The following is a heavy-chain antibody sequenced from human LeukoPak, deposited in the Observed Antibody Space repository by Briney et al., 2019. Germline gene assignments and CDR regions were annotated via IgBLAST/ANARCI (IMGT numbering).Heavy chain of an antibody. V-gene: IGHV3-21*01. CDR3: ARVLRYFDWTKAPFDY. J-gene: IGHJ4*02. Sequence: GGSLRLSCAASGFTFSTYGMHWVRQAPGKGLGWVSSIRSSSSYIYYADSVKGRFTISRDNAKNSLYLQMNSLRAEDTAVYYCARVLRYFDWTKAPFDYWGQGTLVTVSS. CDR2: IRSSSSYI. CDR1: GFTFSTYG. D-gene: IGHD3-9*01.